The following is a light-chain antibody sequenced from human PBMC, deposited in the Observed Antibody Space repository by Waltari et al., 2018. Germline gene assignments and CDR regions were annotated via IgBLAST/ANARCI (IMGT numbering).Light chain of an antibody. CDR1: SRDVAGYNF. CDR2: DVS. J-gene: IGLJ2*01. CDR3: SSYTSSTSGI. V-gene: IGLV2-14*03. Sequence: QSALTQPAPVSGPPGQSFTSPCTGTSRDVAGYNFIAWYQQHPGKAPKLLIYDVSHRPSGVSPRFSGSKSGNTAALTISGLQAEDEADYYCSSYTSSTSGIFGGGTKLTVI.